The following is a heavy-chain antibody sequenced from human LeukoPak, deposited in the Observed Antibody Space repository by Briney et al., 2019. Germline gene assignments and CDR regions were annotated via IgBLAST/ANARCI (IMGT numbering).Heavy chain of an antibody. CDR2: ISGSGGST. V-gene: IGHV3-23*01. J-gene: IGHJ5*02. CDR3: AKVGGSGWSYYWFDP. CDR1: GFSYISYA. D-gene: IGHD6-19*01. Sequence: GGSLRLSCEGSGFSYISYAMHWVRQAPGKGLEWVSAISGSGGSTYYADSVKGRFTISRDNSKNTLYLQMNSLRAEDTAVYYCAKVGGSGWSYYWFDPWGQGTLVTVSS.